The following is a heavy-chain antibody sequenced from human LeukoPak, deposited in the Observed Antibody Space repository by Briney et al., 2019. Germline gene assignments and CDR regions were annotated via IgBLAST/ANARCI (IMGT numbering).Heavy chain of an antibody. V-gene: IGHV4-39*07. CDR2: IYYSGNS. J-gene: IGHJ5*02. Sequence: MSSETLSLTCTVSGGSISSDHYYWGWIRQPPGKGLEWIGSIYYSGNSYYNPSLKSRVTMSVDRSKNQFSLKLSSVTAADTAVYFCARGGYYDSGITPTNWFDPWGQGTLVTVSS. D-gene: IGHD3-22*01. CDR3: ARGGYYDSGITPTNWFDP. CDR1: GGSISSDHYY.